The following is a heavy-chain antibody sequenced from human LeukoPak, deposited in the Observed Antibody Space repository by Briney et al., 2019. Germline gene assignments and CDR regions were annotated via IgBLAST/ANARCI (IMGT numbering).Heavy chain of an antibody. CDR2: ISSSSSTI. J-gene: IGHJ4*02. CDR1: GFTFSSYR. D-gene: IGHD3-10*01. CDR3: AKVAYIDGSAVFDY. V-gene: IGHV3-48*01. Sequence: PGGSLRLSCAASGFTFSSYRMNWVRQAPGKGLEWVSHISSSSSTIYYADSVMGRFTVSRDNAKNSLYLQMNSLRAEDTAVYYCAKVAYIDGSAVFDYWGQGTLVTVSS.